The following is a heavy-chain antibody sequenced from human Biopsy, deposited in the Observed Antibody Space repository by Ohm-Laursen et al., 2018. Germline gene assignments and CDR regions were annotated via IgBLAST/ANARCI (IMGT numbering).Heavy chain of an antibody. V-gene: IGHV4-34*01. CDR1: GGSFNGYF. J-gene: IGHJ6*02. D-gene: IGHD6-13*01. CDR3: ARVPLPGIGAAYQGRFLYGMDV. Sequence: PSETLSLTWAVYGGSFNGYFWSWIRQPPGKGLEWIGDITQSGSTNYSPSLKSRVTISVGTAKKQFSLSLRSVTAADTAVYYCARVPLPGIGAAYQGRFLYGMDVWGQGTTVSVSS. CDR2: ITQSGST.